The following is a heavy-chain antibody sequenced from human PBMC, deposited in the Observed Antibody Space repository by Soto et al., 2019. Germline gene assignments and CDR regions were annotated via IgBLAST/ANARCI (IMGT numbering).Heavy chain of an antibody. J-gene: IGHJ6*02. D-gene: IGHD2-2*01. CDR1: GFSFDEYA. CDR3: AKLGYCGSTTCYEYYYYGMDV. CDR2: ISWNSGSI. Sequence: LRLSCAASGFSFDEYAMHWVRQGPGKGLEWVSSISWNSGSIDYADSVKGRFTISRDNAMNSLYLQMNSLRVEDTALYFCAKLGYCGSTTCYEYYYYGMDVWGQGTTVTVSS. V-gene: IGHV3-9*01.